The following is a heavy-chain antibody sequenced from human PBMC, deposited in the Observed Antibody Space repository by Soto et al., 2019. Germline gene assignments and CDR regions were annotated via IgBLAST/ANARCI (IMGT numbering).Heavy chain of an antibody. J-gene: IGHJ6*02. CDR1: GYSFTSYW. CDR2: IDPSDSYT. V-gene: IGHV5-10-1*01. CDR3: ARHPTQMTTVVRPLYYYYGMDV. D-gene: IGHD4-17*01. Sequence: PGESLKISCKGSGYSFTSYWISWVRQMPGKGLEWMGRIDPSDSYTNYSPSFQGHVTISADKSISTAYLQWSSLKASDTAMYYCARHPTQMTTVVRPLYYYYGMDVWGQGTTVTVSS.